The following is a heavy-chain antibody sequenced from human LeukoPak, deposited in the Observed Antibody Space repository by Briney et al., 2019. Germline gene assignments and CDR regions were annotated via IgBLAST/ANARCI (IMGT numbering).Heavy chain of an antibody. D-gene: IGHD4-17*01. J-gene: IGHJ3*02. V-gene: IGHV3-23*01. Sequence: GGSLRLSCAASGFTFSSYAMSWVRQAPGKGLEWVSAISGSGGSTYYADSVKGRFTISRDNSKNTLYLQMNSLRAEDTAVYYCARDLSYGDYNDAFDIWGQGTMVTVSS. CDR3: ARDLSYGDYNDAFDI. CDR1: GFTFSSYA. CDR2: ISGSGGST.